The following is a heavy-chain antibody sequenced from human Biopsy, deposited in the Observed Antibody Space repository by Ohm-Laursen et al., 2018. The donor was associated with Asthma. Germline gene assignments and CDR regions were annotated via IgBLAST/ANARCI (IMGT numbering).Heavy chain of an antibody. Sequence: ASVKVSCKAPGGTFSNFAISWVRQAPGQGLEWLGGIITVFGKTNYAQKFQGRVTITGDESTSTAYMEVSSLRSEDTAIYYCARCQVGYSSGWSLLLKKIYYSGMDVWGQGTAVTVSS. J-gene: IGHJ6*02. CDR1: GGTFSNFA. CDR3: ARCQVGYSSGWSLLLKKIYYSGMDV. D-gene: IGHD6-19*01. CDR2: IITVFGKT. V-gene: IGHV1-69*13.